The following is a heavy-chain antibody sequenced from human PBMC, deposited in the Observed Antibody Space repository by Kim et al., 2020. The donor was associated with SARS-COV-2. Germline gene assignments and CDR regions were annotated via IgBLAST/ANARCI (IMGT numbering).Heavy chain of an antibody. J-gene: IGHJ4*02. D-gene: IGHD3-10*01. CDR3: AKGGKGSGSYSLT. Sequence: GGSLRLSCAASGFTFSSYGMHWVRQAPGKGLEWVAVIWYDGSNKYYADSVKGRFTISRDNSKNTLYLQMNSLRAEDTAVYYCAKGGKGSGSYSLTWGQGTLVTVSS. V-gene: IGHV3-33*06. CDR2: IWYDGSNK. CDR1: GFTFSSYG.